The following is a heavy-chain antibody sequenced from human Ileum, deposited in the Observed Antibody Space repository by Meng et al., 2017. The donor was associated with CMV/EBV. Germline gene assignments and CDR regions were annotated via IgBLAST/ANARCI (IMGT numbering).Heavy chain of an antibody. CDR2: VYPTDGGT. CDR1: GYTFTSSF. CDR3: ARERGGSYFFDY. Sequence: CKASGYTFTSSFMHWVRQAPGEGLEWVGVVYPTDGGTLYARNFQDRVTMTRDTSTSTVYMDLSSLTSDDTAVYYCARERGGSYFFDYWGQGTLVTVSS. D-gene: IGHD2-15*01. J-gene: IGHJ4*02. V-gene: IGHV1-46*01.